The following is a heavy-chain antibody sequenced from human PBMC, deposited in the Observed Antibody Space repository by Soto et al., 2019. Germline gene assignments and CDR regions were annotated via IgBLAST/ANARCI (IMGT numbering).Heavy chain of an antibody. D-gene: IGHD3-3*01. CDR2: IWYDGSNK. J-gene: IGHJ6*03. CDR1: GFTFSSYG. Sequence: GGSLRLSCAASGFTFSSYGMHWVRQAPGKGLEWVAVIWYDGSNKYYADSVKGRFTISRDNSKNTLYLQMNSLRAEDTAVYYCARGFHDFWSGYYRNYMDVWGKGTTVTVSS. CDR3: ARGFHDFWSGYYRNYMDV. V-gene: IGHV3-33*01.